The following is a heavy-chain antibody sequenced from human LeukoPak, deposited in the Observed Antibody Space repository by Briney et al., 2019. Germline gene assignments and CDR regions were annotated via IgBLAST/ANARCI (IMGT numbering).Heavy chain of an antibody. D-gene: IGHD3-10*01. CDR3: ARHQFYFDSGRSSPETFWFDP. J-gene: IGHJ5*02. CDR1: VGSISHFY. CDR2: LSNSGNT. V-gene: IGHV4-59*08. Sequence: SETLSLTCTVSVGSISHFYWCCIRQPPGKGLEWIGYLSNSGNTTYSPSLRSRVTISVDTSTKQFSLRLTSVTAAETAMYYCARHQFYFDSGRSSPETFWFDPWGQGTLVTVSS.